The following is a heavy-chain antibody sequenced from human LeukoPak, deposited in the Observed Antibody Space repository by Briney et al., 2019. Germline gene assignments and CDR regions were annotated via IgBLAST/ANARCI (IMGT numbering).Heavy chain of an antibody. J-gene: IGHJ6*02. CDR1: GGTFSSYA. CDR2: IIPILGIA. CDR3: ARIPHTVGGYYYYGMDV. D-gene: IGHD2-2*02. V-gene: IGHV1-69*04. Sequence: ASVKVSCKASGGTFSSYAISWVRQAPGQGLEWMGRIIPILGIANYAQKFQGRVTITADKSTTTAYMELSSLRSEDTAVCYCARIPHTVGGYYYYGMDVWGQGTTVTVSS.